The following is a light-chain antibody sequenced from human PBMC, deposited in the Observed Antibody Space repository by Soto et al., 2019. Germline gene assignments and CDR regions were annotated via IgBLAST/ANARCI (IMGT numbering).Light chain of an antibody. CDR3: QQYGSSPST. V-gene: IGKV3-20*01. CDR1: QSVSSSY. Sequence: EIVLTQSPGTLSLSPGERATITCRASQSVSSSYLAWYQQKPGQAPRLIIYGATSRATGIPDRFSGSGAGTDFTLTISRLEPEDFAVYYCQQYGSSPSTFGQGTRLEIK. CDR2: GAT. J-gene: IGKJ5*01.